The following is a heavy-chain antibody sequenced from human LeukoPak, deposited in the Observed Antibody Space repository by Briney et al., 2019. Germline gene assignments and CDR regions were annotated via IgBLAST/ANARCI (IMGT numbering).Heavy chain of an antibody. V-gene: IGHV3-21*04. Sequence: PGGSLRLSCAASGFTFSSYSMNWVRQAPGKGLEWVSSISSSSSYIYYADSVKGRFTISRDNAKNSLYLQMNSLRAEDTAVYYCATNNYYDSSGYYYSRDYWGQGALVTVSS. J-gene: IGHJ4*02. D-gene: IGHD3-22*01. CDR2: ISSSSSYI. CDR1: GFTFSSYS. CDR3: ATNNYYDSSGYYYSRDY.